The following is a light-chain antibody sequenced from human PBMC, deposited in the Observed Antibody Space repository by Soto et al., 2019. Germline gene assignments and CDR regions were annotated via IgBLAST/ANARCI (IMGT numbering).Light chain of an antibody. CDR1: QSISSW. Sequence: DLQMTQSPSTLSASIGDRVTITCRASQSISSWLAWYQQKPGKAPKLLIYRASSLESGVPSWFSGSGSGTEFTLTISSLQPDDFATYYCQQYHSYPWTFGQGTKVEIK. CDR3: QQYHSYPWT. V-gene: IGKV1-5*03. CDR2: RAS. J-gene: IGKJ1*01.